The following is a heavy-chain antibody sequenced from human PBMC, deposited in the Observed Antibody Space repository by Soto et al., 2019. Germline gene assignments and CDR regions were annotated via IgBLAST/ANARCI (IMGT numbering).Heavy chain of an antibody. CDR1: GYSISSGYY. J-gene: IGHJ4*02. CDR3: ARVDSPYYYNTSGYFTY. V-gene: IGHV4-38-2*01. D-gene: IGHD3-22*01. CDR2: IFHRGTT. Sequence: PSETLSLTCGVSGYSISSGYYWGWIRQPPGRGPEWIGNIFHRGTTYYNPSLKSRAAISVDTSKNEFSLRLTSENAADTAVYYCARVDSPYYYNTSGYFTYWGQGALVTVAS.